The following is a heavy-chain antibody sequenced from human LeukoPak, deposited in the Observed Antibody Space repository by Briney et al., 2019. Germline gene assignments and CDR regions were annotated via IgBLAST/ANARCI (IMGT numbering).Heavy chain of an antibody. CDR1: GYTFTSYY. Sequence: GASVKVSCKASGYTFTSYYMHWVRQAPGQGLEWMGIINPSGGSTSYAQKFQGRVTMTRDTSTSTVYMELSSLRSEDTAVYYCAREFQGYSGSYYLDYCGQGTLVTVSS. CDR3: AREFQGYSGSYYLDY. CDR2: INPSGGST. V-gene: IGHV1-46*01. D-gene: IGHD1-26*01. J-gene: IGHJ4*02.